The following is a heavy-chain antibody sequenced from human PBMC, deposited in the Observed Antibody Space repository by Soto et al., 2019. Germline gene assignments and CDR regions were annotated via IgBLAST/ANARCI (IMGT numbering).Heavy chain of an antibody. V-gene: IGHV5-51*01. CDR1: GYSFTSYW. J-gene: IGHJ6*02. D-gene: IGHD2-2*01. Sequence: GESLKISCQGSGYSFTSYWIGWVRQMPGKGLEWMGIIYPGDSDTRYSPSFQGQVTISADKSISTAYLQWSSLKASDTAMYYCAVIGRDIVVVPAAMRKSPYYYYGMDVWGQGTTVTVSS. CDR3: AVIGRDIVVVPAAMRKSPYYYYGMDV. CDR2: IYPGDSDT.